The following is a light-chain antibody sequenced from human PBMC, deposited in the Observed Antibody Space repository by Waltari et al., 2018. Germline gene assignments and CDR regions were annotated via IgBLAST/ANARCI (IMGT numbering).Light chain of an antibody. Sequence: QSALTQPASVSGSPGQSTTIPCTGPSLRVGFCNFFSWYQPPPGKAPKLIIYEVNNRPSGVSHRFSGSKSGNTASLTISGLQAEDEADYYCNSCTTSSTWVFGGGTKLTVL. CDR1: SLRVGFCNF. V-gene: IGLV2-14*01. CDR3: NSCTTSSTWV. J-gene: IGLJ3*02. CDR2: EVN.